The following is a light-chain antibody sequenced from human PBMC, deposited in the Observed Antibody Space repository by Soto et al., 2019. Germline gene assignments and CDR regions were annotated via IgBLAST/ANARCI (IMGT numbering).Light chain of an antibody. CDR1: QSISSY. V-gene: IGKV1-39*01. CDR3: QQSYSSPWT. Sequence: IQMTQSPSSLSASVGDRVTITCRASQSISSYLNWYQQKPGKAPKFLIFAASSLQSWVPSRFSGSGSGTDFTLTISSLQPEDFATYYCQQSYSSPWTFGQGTKVEIK. CDR2: AAS. J-gene: IGKJ1*01.